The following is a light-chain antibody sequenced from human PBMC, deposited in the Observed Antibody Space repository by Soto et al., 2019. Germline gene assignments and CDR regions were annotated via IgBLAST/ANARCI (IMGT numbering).Light chain of an antibody. V-gene: IGKV3-20*01. Sequence: EIVLTQSPGTLSLSPGERVTLSCRASQSVNNNFLSWYQQKPGQAPRLLMYGASSGATGIPDRFSGSGSGTDFTLTINRLEPEDFGVYYCQYYGNSRITFGQGTRLEIK. CDR2: GAS. J-gene: IGKJ5*01. CDR3: QYYGNSRIT. CDR1: QSVNNNF.